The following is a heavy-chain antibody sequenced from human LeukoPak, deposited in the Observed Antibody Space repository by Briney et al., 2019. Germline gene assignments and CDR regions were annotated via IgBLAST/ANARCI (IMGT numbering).Heavy chain of an antibody. D-gene: IGHD3-16*01. CDR3: ARGWGPTRFYYMDV. CDR1: GGSFSGYY. J-gene: IGHJ6*03. V-gene: IGHV4-34*01. Sequence: PSETLSHTCAVYGGSFSGYYWSGIRQPPGKGLEWMGEINHSGSTNYSPSLKSRVTISVGTSKNEFSLELSSVTAADTAVYYCARGWGPTRFYYMDVWGKGTTVTVSS. CDR2: INHSGST.